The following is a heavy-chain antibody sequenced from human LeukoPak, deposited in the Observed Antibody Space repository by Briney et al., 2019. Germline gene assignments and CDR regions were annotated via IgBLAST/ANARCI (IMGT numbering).Heavy chain of an antibody. CDR3: VRARFTTFVYY. CDR1: GFTFKDFY. J-gene: IGHJ4*02. V-gene: IGHV3-11*05. Sequence: GGSLRLSCAASGFTFKDFYMSWVRQAPGKGLEWVSYINHLGSQTDYADSVKGRFTISRDDAKNSLSLQMNNLSVDDTAVYYCVRARFTTFVYYWGQGTLVTVSS. CDR2: INHLGSQT. D-gene: IGHD1-14*01.